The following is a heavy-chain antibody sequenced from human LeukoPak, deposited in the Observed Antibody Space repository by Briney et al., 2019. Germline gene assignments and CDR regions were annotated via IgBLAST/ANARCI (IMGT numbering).Heavy chain of an antibody. D-gene: IGHD2-2*01. CDR3: ARDLIGAAMGY. CDR2: INAGNGDT. CDR1: GYTCTSYY. V-gene: IGHV1-3*01. Sequence: ASVKVSCKASGYTCTSYYMHWVRQAPGQRLEWMGWINAGNGDTKYSQKFQGRVTITRDTSASTAYMELSSLRSEDTAVYYCARDLIGAAMGYWGQGTLVTVSS. J-gene: IGHJ4*02.